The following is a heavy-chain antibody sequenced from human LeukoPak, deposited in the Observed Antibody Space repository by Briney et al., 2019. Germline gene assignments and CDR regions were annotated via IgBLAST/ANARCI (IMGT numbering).Heavy chain of an antibody. Sequence: GGSLRLSCAASGFTFSSYAMSWVRQAPGKGLEWVAFIRYNGNNQYYADSVKGRFTISRDNSKNTLYLQMNNLKGDDTAVYYCAKDSAFYYIDVWGKGTTVIISS. CDR1: GFTFSSYA. J-gene: IGHJ6*03. CDR2: IRYNGNNQ. V-gene: IGHV3-30*02. D-gene: IGHD3-10*01. CDR3: AKDSAFYYIDV.